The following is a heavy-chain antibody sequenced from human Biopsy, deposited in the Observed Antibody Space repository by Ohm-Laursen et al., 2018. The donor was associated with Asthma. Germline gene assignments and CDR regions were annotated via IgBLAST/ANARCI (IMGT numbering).Heavy chain of an antibody. Sequence: SLRLSCAASGFTFRSYAMHWVRQAPGKGLEWVAVGGSYYDGGLKYYADSVNGRFTVSRDDSKNTLYLQMNSLRPDDTAVYYCARDVLEWYLPAFDFWGQRTLVTVSS. CDR2: GGSYYDGGLK. CDR1: GFTFRSYA. D-gene: IGHD3-3*01. V-gene: IGHV3-30-3*01. J-gene: IGHJ4*02. CDR3: ARDVLEWYLPAFDF.